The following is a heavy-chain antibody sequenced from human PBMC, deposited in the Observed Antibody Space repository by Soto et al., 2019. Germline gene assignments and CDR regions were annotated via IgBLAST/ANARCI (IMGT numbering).Heavy chain of an antibody. CDR3: VRYCDSSTCNAAF. J-gene: IGHJ4*02. Sequence: GGSLRLSCAASGFTFSSYTMHWVRQAPGKGLEWVAVISNDENNEYYADSVKGRFTISRDSSKNTLSLQMNNLATEDTAIYYCVRYCDSSTCNAAFWGQGTLVTVSS. D-gene: IGHD2-2*01. V-gene: IGHV3-30-3*01. CDR2: ISNDENNE. CDR1: GFTFSSYT.